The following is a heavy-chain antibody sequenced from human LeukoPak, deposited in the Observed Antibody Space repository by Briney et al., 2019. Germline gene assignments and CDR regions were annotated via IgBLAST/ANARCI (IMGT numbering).Heavy chain of an antibody. CDR1: GFTFSSYG. CDR2: ISYDGSNK. J-gene: IGHJ6*04. D-gene: IGHD2-15*01. CDR3: AKDRRLYCSSGSCYGYYYYGMDV. Sequence: GGSLRLSCAASGFTFSSYGMHWVRQAPGKGLEWVAVISYDGSNKYYADSVKGRFTISRDNSKNTLYLQMNSLRAEDTAVYYCAKDRRLYCSSGSCYGYYYYGMDVWGKGTTVTVSS. V-gene: IGHV3-30*18.